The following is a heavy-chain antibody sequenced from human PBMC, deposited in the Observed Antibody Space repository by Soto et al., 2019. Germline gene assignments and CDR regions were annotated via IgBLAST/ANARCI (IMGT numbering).Heavy chain of an antibody. V-gene: IGHV4-4*02. CDR1: GGSISSSNW. Sequence: SETLSLTCAVSGGSISSSNWWSWVRQPPGKGLGWIGEIYHSGSTNYNPSLKSRVTISVDKSKNQFSLKLSSVTAADTAVYYCARFPYYDFWSGYYQDYWGQGTLVTVSS. D-gene: IGHD3-3*01. J-gene: IGHJ4*02. CDR2: IYHSGST. CDR3: ARFPYYDFWSGYYQDY.